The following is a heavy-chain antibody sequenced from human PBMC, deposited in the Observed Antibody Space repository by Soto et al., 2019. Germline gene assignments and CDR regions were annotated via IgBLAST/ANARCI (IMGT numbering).Heavy chain of an antibody. CDR2: IWYDGSNK. CDR3: ARVGLAGWYAY. J-gene: IGHJ4*02. Sequence: QVQLVESGGGVVQPGRSLRLSCAAYGFTLSSYGMQWVRQAPGKGLEWVAVIWYDGSNKYYADSVKGRFTISRDNSKNTLYLQMNSLRAEDTAVYYCARVGLAGWYAYWGQGTLVTVSS. CDR1: GFTLSSYG. V-gene: IGHV3-33*01. D-gene: IGHD6-19*01.